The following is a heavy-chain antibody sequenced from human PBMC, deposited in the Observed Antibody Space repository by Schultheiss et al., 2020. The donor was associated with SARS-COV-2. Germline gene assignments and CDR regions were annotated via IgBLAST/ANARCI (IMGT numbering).Heavy chain of an antibody. Sequence: GGSLRLSCAASGFTFSSNAMSWVRQAPGKGLEWVSLIYSGGSTYYADSVKGQFTISRDNSKNTLYLQMNSLRAEDTAVYYCARDPLGAQDYWGQGTLVTVSS. J-gene: IGHJ4*02. CDR3: ARDPLGAQDY. CDR2: IYSGGST. V-gene: IGHV3-53*01. CDR1: GFTFSSNA. D-gene: IGHD3-3*01.